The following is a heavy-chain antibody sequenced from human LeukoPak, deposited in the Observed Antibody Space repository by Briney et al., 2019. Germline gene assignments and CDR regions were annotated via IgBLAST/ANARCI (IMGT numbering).Heavy chain of an antibody. CDR3: AKIPLNIVVVPAERDDAFDI. Sequence: PGGSLRLSCAASGFTFSSYWMSWVRQAPGKGLEWVANIKQDGSEKYYVDSVKGRFTISRDNAKNSLYLQMNSLRAEDTAVYYCAKIPLNIVVVPAERDDAFDIWGQGTMVTVSS. CDR2: IKQDGSEK. V-gene: IGHV3-7*01. D-gene: IGHD2-2*01. J-gene: IGHJ3*02. CDR1: GFTFSSYW.